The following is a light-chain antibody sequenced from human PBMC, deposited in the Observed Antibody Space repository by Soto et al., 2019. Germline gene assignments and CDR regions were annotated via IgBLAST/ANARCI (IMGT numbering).Light chain of an antibody. CDR1: QNISNR. CDR2: ASS. CDR3: QQYVTLPVT. Sequence: DIQMTQSPSSLSASVGDRVTITCRASQNISNRLVWYQQRPEKAPKSLIFASSGLESGVPSRFSGSGSGTDFTLTIISLQPEDFATYYCQQYVTLPVTFGGGTKVEI. V-gene: IGKV1D-16*01. J-gene: IGKJ4*01.